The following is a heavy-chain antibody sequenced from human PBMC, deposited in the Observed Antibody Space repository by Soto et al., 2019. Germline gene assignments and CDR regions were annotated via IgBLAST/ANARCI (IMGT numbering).Heavy chain of an antibody. Sequence: GGSLRLSCAASGFTFSSYWMSWVRQAPGKGLEWVANIKQDGSEKYYVDSVKGRFTISRDNAKNSLYLQMNSLRAEDTAVYYCAREKDWNYDYYYMDVWGKGTTVTVSS. D-gene: IGHD1-1*01. CDR3: AREKDWNYDYYYMDV. J-gene: IGHJ6*03. V-gene: IGHV3-7*03. CDR1: GFTFSSYW. CDR2: IKQDGSEK.